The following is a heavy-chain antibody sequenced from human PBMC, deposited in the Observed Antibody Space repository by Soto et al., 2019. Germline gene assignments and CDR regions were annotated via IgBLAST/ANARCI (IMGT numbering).Heavy chain of an antibody. D-gene: IGHD3-22*01. V-gene: IGHV1-18*01. Sequence: ASVKVSCKASGYTLTSYGISWVRQAPGQGLEWMGWISAYNGNTNYAQKLQGRVTMTTDTSTSTAYMELRSLRSDDTAVYYCARDRRPYYYDSSGYYPHYWGQGTLVTVSS. CDR2: ISAYNGNT. CDR3: ARDRRPYYYDSSGYYPHY. CDR1: GYTLTSYG. J-gene: IGHJ4*02.